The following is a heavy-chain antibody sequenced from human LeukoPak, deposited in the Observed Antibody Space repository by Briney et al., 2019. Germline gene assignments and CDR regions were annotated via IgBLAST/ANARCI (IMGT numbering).Heavy chain of an antibody. CDR2: INGNGAST. Sequence: GGSLRLSCAASGFSFNDHAMSWVRQAPGKGLEWVSGINGNGASTYYSDSVKGRFTISRDNSKNTVYLQMSSLRADDTAIYYCAKDQAYSYYYLDCWGQGTLVTASS. D-gene: IGHD5-18*01. V-gene: IGHV3-23*01. J-gene: IGHJ4*02. CDR3: AKDQAYSYYYLDC. CDR1: GFSFNDHA.